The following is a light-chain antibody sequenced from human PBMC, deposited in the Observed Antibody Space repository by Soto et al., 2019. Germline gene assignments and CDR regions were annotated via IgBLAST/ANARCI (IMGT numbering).Light chain of an antibody. Sequence: QSALTQPASVSGSPGQSITISCTGTSSDVGGYNYVSWYQQHPGKAPKLMIYEVSTRPSGVSNRFSGSKSANTASLTISGLQAEDEADYYCNSYTGSSPLYVFGTGTKVTVL. CDR3: NSYTGSSPLYV. V-gene: IGLV2-14*01. CDR2: EVS. CDR1: SSDVGGYNY. J-gene: IGLJ1*01.